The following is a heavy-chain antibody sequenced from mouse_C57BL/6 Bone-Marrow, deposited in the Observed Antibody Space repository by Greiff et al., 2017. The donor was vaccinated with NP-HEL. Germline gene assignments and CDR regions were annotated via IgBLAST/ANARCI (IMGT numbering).Heavy chain of an antibody. V-gene: IGHV1-7*01. CDR1: GYTFTSYW. Sequence: QVQLQQSGAELAKPGASVKLSCKASGYTFTSYWMHWVKQRPGQGLEWIGYINPSSGYTKYNQKFKDKATLTADKSSSTAYMQLSSLTYEDSAVYYCARRGITTVVEEAWFAYWGQGTLVTVSA. J-gene: IGHJ3*01. CDR2: INPSSGYT. D-gene: IGHD1-1*01. CDR3: ARRGITTVVEEAWFAY.